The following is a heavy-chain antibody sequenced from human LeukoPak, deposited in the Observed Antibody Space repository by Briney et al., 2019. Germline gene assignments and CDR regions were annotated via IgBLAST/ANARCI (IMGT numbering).Heavy chain of an antibody. Sequence: GGSLRLSCAASGFTLSVHWMYWVRQDPGKGLVGVSRINPDGSYTNYADSVKGRFSISRDNAKNTLYLQMDSLRAEDTAVYYCVRDSSLLYWGQGALVIVSS. CDR1: GFTLSVHW. J-gene: IGHJ4*02. V-gene: IGHV3-74*01. D-gene: IGHD6-13*01. CDR2: INPDGSYT. CDR3: VRDSSLLY.